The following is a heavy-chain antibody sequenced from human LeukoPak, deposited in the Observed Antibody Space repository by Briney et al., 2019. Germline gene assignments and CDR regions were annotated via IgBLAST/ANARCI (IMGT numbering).Heavy chain of an antibody. V-gene: IGHV4-34*01. CDR1: GGSFSGYY. CDR2: INHSGST. Sequence: SETLSLTCAVYGGSFSGYYWSWIRQPPGKGLEWIGEINHSGSTNYNPSLKSRVTISVDTSKNQFSLKLSSVTAADTAVYYCARTKRYDALYYYGSGSYRPFDYWGQGTLVTVSS. D-gene: IGHD3-10*01. CDR3: ARTKRYDALYYYGSGSYRPFDY. J-gene: IGHJ4*02.